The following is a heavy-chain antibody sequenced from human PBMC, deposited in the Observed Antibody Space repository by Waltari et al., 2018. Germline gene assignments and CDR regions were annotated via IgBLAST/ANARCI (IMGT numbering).Heavy chain of an antibody. D-gene: IGHD1-26*01. CDR3: AKGSASSRPYYFDS. CDR2: ITDNGGST. CDR1: GFTFSSYA. J-gene: IGHJ4*01. V-gene: IGHV3-23*04. Sequence: EVQLEESGGGLVQPGGSLRLSCTPFGFTFSSYAMGWARQAPGKGREWISAITDNGGSTYYADSVKGRFTISRDNSLYLQMNSLRAEDTALYYCAKGSASSRPYYFDSWGQGTLVTVSS.